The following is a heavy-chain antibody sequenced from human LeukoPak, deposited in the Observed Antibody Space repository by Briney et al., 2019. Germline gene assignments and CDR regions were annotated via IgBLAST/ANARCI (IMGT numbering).Heavy chain of an antibody. CDR2: VNRDGSGT. CDR3: AKGTIYGDYSRNWFDP. J-gene: IGHJ5*02. CDR1: GFALSSHW. D-gene: IGHD4-17*01. V-gene: IGHV3-7*03. Sequence: PGGSLRLSCAASGFALSSHWMTWVRQVPGRGPEWVAKVNRDGSGTYYLDSVKGRFTISRDNAKNSLYLQINSLSAEDTALYYCAKGTIYGDYSRNWFDPWGQGTLVTVSS.